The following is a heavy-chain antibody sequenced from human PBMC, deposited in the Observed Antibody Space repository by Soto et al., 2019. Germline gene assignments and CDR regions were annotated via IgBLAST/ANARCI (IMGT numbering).Heavy chain of an antibody. Sequence: QVQLVQSGAEVKKPGASVKVSCKASGYTFTGYYMHWVRQAPGQGLEWMGWINPNSGGTNYAQKFQGWVTMTRDTSISTAYMELSRLRSDDTAVYCCARSVAGRGVYYYYGMDVWGQGTTVTVSS. J-gene: IGHJ6*02. CDR3: ARSVAGRGVYYYYGMDV. D-gene: IGHD6-19*01. CDR2: INPNSGGT. CDR1: GYTFTGYY. V-gene: IGHV1-2*04.